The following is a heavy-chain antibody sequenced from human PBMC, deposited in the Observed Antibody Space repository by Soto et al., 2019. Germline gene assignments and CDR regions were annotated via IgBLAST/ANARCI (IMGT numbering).Heavy chain of an antibody. CDR2: VYYSGAA. D-gene: IGHD3-16*02. J-gene: IGHJ3*01. V-gene: IGHV4-59*01. CDR1: GGAITSDF. Sequence: PSETLSLTCNVSGGAITSDFWGWIRQPPGKGLEWIGYVYYSGAADYNPSLKPRVTISIATSKTQFSLRLASATAADTGVYYCARDHGSYPNTWGQGILVTVS. CDR3: ARDHGSYPNT.